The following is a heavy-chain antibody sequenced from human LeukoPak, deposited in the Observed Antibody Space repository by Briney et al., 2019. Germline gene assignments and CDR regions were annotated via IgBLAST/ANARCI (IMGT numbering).Heavy chain of an antibody. CDR2: IKQDGNEK. CDR1: GFRFNTFW. Sequence: PGGSLRLSCAASGFRFNTFWMSWVRQAPGKGLEWVANIKQDGNEKYYADSVKGRFTISRDNSKNTLYLQMNSLRAEDTAVYYCAKDQGAAAALGYWGQGTLVTVSS. J-gene: IGHJ4*02. V-gene: IGHV3-7*01. CDR3: AKDQGAAAALGY. D-gene: IGHD6-13*01.